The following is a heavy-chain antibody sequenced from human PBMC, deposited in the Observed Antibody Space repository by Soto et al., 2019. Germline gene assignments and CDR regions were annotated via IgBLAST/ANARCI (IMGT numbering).Heavy chain of an antibody. D-gene: IGHD3-10*01. CDR2: MNPNSGNT. J-gene: IGHJ3*02. CDR1: GYTFTSYD. V-gene: IGHV1-8*01. Sequence: QVQLVQSGAEVKKPGASVKVSCKASGYTFTSYDINWVRQATGHGLEWMGWMNPNSGNTGYAQKFQGRVTMTRNTSMSTDYMELSSLRSEETAVYYCARGINYYDSGDDAFDIWGQGTMVTVSS. CDR3: ARGINYYDSGDDAFDI.